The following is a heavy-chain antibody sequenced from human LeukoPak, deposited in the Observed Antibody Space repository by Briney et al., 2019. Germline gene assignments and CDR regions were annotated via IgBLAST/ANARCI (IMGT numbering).Heavy chain of an antibody. D-gene: IGHD2-2*01. CDR3: ARAIVPAIRFYYYYYGMDV. J-gene: IGHJ6*04. CDR2: IIPIFGTA. CDR1: GGTFSSYA. V-gene: IGHV1-69*06. Sequence: ASVKVSCKASGGTFSSYAISWVRQAPGQGPEWMGGIIPIFGTANYAQKFQGRVTITADKSTSTAYMELSSLRSEDTAVYYCARAIVPAIRFYYYYYGMDVWGKGTTVTVSS.